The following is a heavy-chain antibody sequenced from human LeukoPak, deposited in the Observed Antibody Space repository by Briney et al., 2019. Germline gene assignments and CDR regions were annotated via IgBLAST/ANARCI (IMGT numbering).Heavy chain of an antibody. D-gene: IGHD3-22*01. Sequence: GGSLRLSCAASGFTFSTFSMNWVRQAPGKGLEWVSYISSSSSTIYYADSVKGRFTISRDNAKNSLYLQMNSLRAEDTAVYYCATQWYSYDSSGYYYDAFDIWGQGTMVTVSS. CDR3: ATQWYSYDSSGYYYDAFDI. CDR2: ISSSSSTI. J-gene: IGHJ3*02. CDR1: GFTFSTFS. V-gene: IGHV3-48*04.